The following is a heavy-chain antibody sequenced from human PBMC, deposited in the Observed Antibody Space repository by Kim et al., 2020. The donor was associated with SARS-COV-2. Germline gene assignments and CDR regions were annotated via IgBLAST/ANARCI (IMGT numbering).Heavy chain of an antibody. J-gene: IGHJ6*02. Sequence: FQGRVTITADGSTSTAYMELSSLRSEDTAVYYCARGYGSWYVRYGMDVWGQGTTVTVSS. V-gene: IGHV1-69*01. D-gene: IGHD6-13*01. CDR3: ARGYGSWYVRYGMDV.